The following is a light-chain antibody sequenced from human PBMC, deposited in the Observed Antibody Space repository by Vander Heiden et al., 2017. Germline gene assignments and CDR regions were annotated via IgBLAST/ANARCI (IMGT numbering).Light chain of an antibody. CDR3: QKYNSAHLT. Sequence: DIQMTQSPSSLTASVGDRVTITCRASQGISNYFAWYQQKPGEPPKLLIYAASTLQSGVQSRFSGSESGTDFTLTISSLQPEDVATYYCQKYNSAHLTFGGGKKVEL. CDR2: AAS. V-gene: IGKV1-27*01. CDR1: QGISNY. J-gene: IGKJ4*01.